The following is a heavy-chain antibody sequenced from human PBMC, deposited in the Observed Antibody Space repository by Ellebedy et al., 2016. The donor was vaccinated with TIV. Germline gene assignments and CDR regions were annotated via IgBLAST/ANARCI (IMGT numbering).Heavy chain of an antibody. V-gene: IGHV1-18*01. J-gene: IGHJ4*02. D-gene: IGHD3-10*01. CDR2: ISWYNGNT. Sequence: AASVKDSCKASGYTFTSFGIIWARHAPGQGLEWMGWISWYNGNTKYGPTFQGRLTIITDKSTSTASSELRSLRPDDTAVYVCARGGNYYTSSCDYRYYFDYWGQGTLVTVSS. CDR1: GYTFTSFG. CDR3: ARGGNYYTSSCDYRYYFDY.